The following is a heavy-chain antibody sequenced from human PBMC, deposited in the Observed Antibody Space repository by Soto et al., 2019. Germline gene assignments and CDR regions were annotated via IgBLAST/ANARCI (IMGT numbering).Heavy chain of an antibody. J-gene: IGHJ6*02. D-gene: IGHD2-2*01. Sequence: QVQLQESGPGLVKPSETLSLTCSVSGGSVSSGSYYWSWIRQPPGKGLEWVGYILYSGSPNYNPSLKSRVTMSVDTSKNQFSLKLSSVTAADTAVYYCARDIVVVPAALGYYYYGMDVWGQGTTVTVSS. CDR2: ILYSGSP. V-gene: IGHV4-61*01. CDR3: ARDIVVVPAALGYYYYGMDV. CDR1: GGSVSSGSYY.